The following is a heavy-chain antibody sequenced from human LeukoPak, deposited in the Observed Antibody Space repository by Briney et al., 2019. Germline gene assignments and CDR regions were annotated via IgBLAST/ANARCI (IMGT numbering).Heavy chain of an antibody. CDR3: ARFSYYDILTGYYTNWFDP. V-gene: IGHV4-61*02. Sequence: PSQTLSLTCTVSGGSISSGSYYWSWIRQPAGKGLEWIGRIYTSGSTNYNPSLKSRVAISVDTSKNQFSPKLSSVTAADTAVYYCARFSYYDILTGYYTNWFDPWGQGTLVTVSS. CDR2: IYTSGST. D-gene: IGHD3-9*01. CDR1: GGSISSGSYY. J-gene: IGHJ5*02.